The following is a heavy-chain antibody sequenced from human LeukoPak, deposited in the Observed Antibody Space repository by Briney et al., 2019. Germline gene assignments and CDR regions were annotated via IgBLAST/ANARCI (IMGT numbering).Heavy chain of an antibody. J-gene: IGHJ5*02. D-gene: IGHD5-24*01. CDR3: ARNSGGYSYIRWFDP. CDR2: INPSGGST. Sequence: ASVKVSCKASGYTFTSYYMHWVRQAPGQGLEWMGIINPSGGSTSYAQKFQGRVTMTRDMSTSTDYMELSSLRSEDTAVYYCARNSGGYSYIRWFDPWGQGTLVTVSS. CDR1: GYTFTSYY. V-gene: IGHV1-46*01.